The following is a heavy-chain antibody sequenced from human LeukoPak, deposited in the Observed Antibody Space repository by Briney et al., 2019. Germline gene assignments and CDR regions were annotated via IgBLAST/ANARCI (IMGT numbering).Heavy chain of an antibody. J-gene: IGHJ4*02. CDR2: IRGSGGST. CDR1: GFTFSSQA. D-gene: IGHD6-19*01. CDR3: AKVLFSSGWYSFPFDY. V-gene: IGHV3-23*01. Sequence: HPGDSLRLSCAASGFTFSSQAMSWVRQAPGKGLEWVSGIRGSGGSTYYADSVEGRFTISRDNSKNTLYLQMNSLRAEDTAVYYCAKVLFSSGWYSFPFDYWGQGTLVTVSS.